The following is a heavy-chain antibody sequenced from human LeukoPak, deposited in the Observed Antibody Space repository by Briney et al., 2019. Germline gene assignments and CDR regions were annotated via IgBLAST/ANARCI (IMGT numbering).Heavy chain of an antibody. Sequence: GASVKVSCKASGGTFSSYAISWVRQAPGQGLEWMGWINPNSGGTNYAQKFQGRVTMTRDTSISTAYMELSRLRSDDTAVYYCARNIATVTTDGYFDYWGQGTLVTVSS. CDR1: GGTFSSYA. CDR2: INPNSGGT. CDR3: ARNIATVTTDGYFDY. D-gene: IGHD4-17*01. V-gene: IGHV1-2*02. J-gene: IGHJ4*02.